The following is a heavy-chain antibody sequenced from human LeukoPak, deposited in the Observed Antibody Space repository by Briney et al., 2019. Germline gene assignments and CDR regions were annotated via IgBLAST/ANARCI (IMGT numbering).Heavy chain of an antibody. CDR2: INSDGSST. J-gene: IGHJ4*02. V-gene: IGHV3-74*01. CDR3: ARDRDSSGRTFDY. CDR1: GFTFSSYW. D-gene: IGHD6-19*01. Sequence: GGSLRLSCAASGFTFSSYWMHWVRQAPGKGLVWVSRINSDGSSTSYADSVKGRFAISRDNAKNTLYLQMNSLRAEDTAVYYCARDRDSSGRTFDYWGQGTLVTVSS.